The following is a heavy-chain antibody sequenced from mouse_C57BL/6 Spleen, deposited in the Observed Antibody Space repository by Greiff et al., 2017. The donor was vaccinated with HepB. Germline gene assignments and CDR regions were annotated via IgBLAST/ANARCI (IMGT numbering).Heavy chain of an antibody. J-gene: IGHJ2*01. CDR1: GYTFTSYW. Sequence: QVHVKQSGAELAKPGASVKLSCKASGYTFTSYWMHWVKQRPGQGLEWIGYINPSSGYTKYNQKFKDKATLTADKSSSTAYMQLSSLTYEDSAVYYCASPQIYYGNYNYFDYWGQGTTLTVSS. V-gene: IGHV1-7*01. D-gene: IGHD2-1*01. CDR2: INPSSGYT. CDR3: ASPQIYYGNYNYFDY.